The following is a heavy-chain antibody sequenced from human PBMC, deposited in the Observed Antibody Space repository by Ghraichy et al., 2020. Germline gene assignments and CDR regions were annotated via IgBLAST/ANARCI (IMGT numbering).Heavy chain of an antibody. J-gene: IGHJ2*01. Sequence: ETLSLTCTVSGGSISSYYWSWIRQPPGKGLEWIGYIYYSGSTNYNPSLKSRVTISVDTSKNQFSLKLSSVTAADTAVYYCARFSRGVIASRYWYFDLWGRGTLVTVSS. CDR1: GGSISSYY. D-gene: IGHD2-21*01. CDR2: IYYSGST. V-gene: IGHV4-59*01. CDR3: ARFSRGVIASRYWYFDL.